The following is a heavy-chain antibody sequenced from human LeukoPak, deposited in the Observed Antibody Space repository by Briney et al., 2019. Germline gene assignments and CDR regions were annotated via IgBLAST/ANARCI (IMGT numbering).Heavy chain of an antibody. V-gene: IGHV3-7*01. CDR2: IKQDGSEK. Sequence: GGSLRLSCAASGFTFSSYWMSWVRQAPGKGLEWVANIKQDGSEKYYVDSVKGRFTISRENAKNSLYLQMNSLRAGDTAVYYCARGAGYYDSSGYSDFDYWGQGTLVTVSS. D-gene: IGHD3-22*01. CDR3: ARGAGYYDSSGYSDFDY. CDR1: GFTFSSYW. J-gene: IGHJ4*02.